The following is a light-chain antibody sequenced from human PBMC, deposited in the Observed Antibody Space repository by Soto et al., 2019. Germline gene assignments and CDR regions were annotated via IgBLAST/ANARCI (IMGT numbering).Light chain of an antibody. CDR1: QSVISRY. Sequence: EIVLTQSPGTLSLSPGESATLSCRASQSVISRYLAWYQQQPGQTPRLLIYGTSIRASGIPDRFSGSGSGTDFTLTISRLEPEDFAVYYCQQYGSSPPGVTFGPGTKVDIK. CDR3: QQYGSSPPGVT. CDR2: GTS. V-gene: IGKV3-20*01. J-gene: IGKJ3*01.